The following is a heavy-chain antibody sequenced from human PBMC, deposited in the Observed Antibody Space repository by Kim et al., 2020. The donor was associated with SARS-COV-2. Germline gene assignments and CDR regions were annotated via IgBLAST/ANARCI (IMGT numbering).Heavy chain of an antibody. Sequence: SETLSLTCTVSGGSISSSSYYWGWIRQPPGKGLEWIGSIYYSGSTYYNPSLKSRVTISVDTSKNQFSLKLSSVTAADTAVYYCASLDRGHFDYWGQGTLVTVSS. CDR3: ASLDRGHFDY. V-gene: IGHV4-39*01. CDR1: GGSISSSSYY. D-gene: IGHD3-16*01. J-gene: IGHJ4*02. CDR2: IYYSGST.